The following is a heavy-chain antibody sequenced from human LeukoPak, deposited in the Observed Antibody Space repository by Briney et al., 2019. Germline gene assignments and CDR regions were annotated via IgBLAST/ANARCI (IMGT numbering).Heavy chain of an antibody. CDR3: AKDAPMYYYDSSGYADEGDY. CDR2: FSGIGGST. Sequence: GGSLRLSCAASGFTFSSYAMSWVRKAPGKGLGWVSAFSGIGGSTYSADSVKGRFPISRDNSKNTLYLQMNSLRAEDTAVYYCAKDAPMYYYDSSGYADEGDYWGQGTLVTVSS. V-gene: IGHV3-23*01. D-gene: IGHD3-22*01. J-gene: IGHJ4*02. CDR1: GFTFSSYA.